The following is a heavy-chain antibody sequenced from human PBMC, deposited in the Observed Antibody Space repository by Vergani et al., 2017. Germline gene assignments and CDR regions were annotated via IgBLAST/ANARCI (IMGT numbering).Heavy chain of an antibody. D-gene: IGHD3-3*01. CDR3: ARGGNYDFWSGYLGYMDV. CDR1: GGSISSSNW. V-gene: IGHV4-4*02. J-gene: IGHJ6*03. CDR2: IYHSGST. Sequence: QVQLQESGPGLVKPSGTLSLTCAVSGGSISSSNWWSWVRQPPGKGLEWIGEIYHSGSTNYNPSLKSRVTISVDTSKNQFSLKLSSVTAADTAVYYCARGGNYDFWSGYLGYMDVWGKGTTVTVSS.